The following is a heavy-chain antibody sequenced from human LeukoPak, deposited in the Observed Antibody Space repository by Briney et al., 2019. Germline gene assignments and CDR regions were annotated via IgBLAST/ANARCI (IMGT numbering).Heavy chain of an antibody. J-gene: IGHJ4*02. Sequence: SETLSLTCTVSGGSISYYYWSWIRQPPGKGLEWIGYIYYSGSTNYNPSLKSRVTISVDTSKNQFSLKLSSVTAADTAVYYCARYFDWPEAWYFDYWGQGTLVTVSS. D-gene: IGHD3-9*01. V-gene: IGHV4-59*01. CDR3: ARYFDWPEAWYFDY. CDR2: IYYSGST. CDR1: GGSISYYY.